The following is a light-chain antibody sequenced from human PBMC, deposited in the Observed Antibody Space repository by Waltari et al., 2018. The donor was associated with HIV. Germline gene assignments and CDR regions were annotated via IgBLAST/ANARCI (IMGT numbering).Light chain of an antibody. V-gene: IGLV1-51*01. CDR1: SSTFGNDF. CDR2: DNN. Sequence: QSVLTQPPSVSAAPGQKVPLSCSVSSTFGNDFVSWYQHLPRSAPKLVIYDNNKRPSGISDKFSGSKSGTSATLGITGLQTGDEADYYCGTWDASLSVGVFGGGTKLTVL. CDR3: GTWDASLSVGV. J-gene: IGLJ3*02.